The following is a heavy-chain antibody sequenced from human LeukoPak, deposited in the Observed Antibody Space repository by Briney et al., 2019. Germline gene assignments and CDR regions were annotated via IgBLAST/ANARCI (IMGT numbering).Heavy chain of an antibody. V-gene: IGHV1-46*01. CDR1: GYTFTSYY. CDR3: ARVNSGLEWLPLLDY. J-gene: IGHJ4*02. Sequence: GASVKVSCKASGYTFTSYYMHWVRQAPGQGLEWMGIINPSGGSTSYAQKFQGRVTMTRDTSTSTVYMELSSLRSEDTAVYYCARVNSGLEWLPLLDYWGQGTLVTVSS. CDR2: INPSGGST. D-gene: IGHD3-3*01.